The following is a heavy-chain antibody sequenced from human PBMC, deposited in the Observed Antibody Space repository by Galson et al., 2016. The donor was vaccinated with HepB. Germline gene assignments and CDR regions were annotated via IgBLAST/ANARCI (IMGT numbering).Heavy chain of an antibody. D-gene: IGHD2-2*01. CDR2: INQDGSEK. V-gene: IGHV3-7*03. CDR1: RFTFNSYW. J-gene: IGHJ6*02. Sequence: SLRLSCAVSRFTFNSYWMSWVRQAPGKGLEWVANINQDGSEKYYVDFVKGRFTISRDKAKNSLYLQMNSLRAEDTAVYYCAREQVPPAWESYYYSYYYGLDVWGQGTTVTVSS. CDR3: AREQVPPAWESYYYSYYYGLDV.